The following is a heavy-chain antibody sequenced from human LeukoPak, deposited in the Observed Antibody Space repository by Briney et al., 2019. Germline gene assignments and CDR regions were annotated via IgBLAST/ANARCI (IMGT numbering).Heavy chain of an antibody. CDR3: ASQRGYRRYYFDY. CDR2: INPNSGGT. J-gene: IGHJ4*02. D-gene: IGHD5-18*01. Sequence: ASVKVSCKASGYTFTGYYMHWVRQAPGQGLEWMGWINPNSGGTNHAQKFQGRVTMTRDTSISTAYMELSRLRSDDTAVYYCASQRGYRRYYFDYWGQGTLVTVSS. CDR1: GYTFTGYY. V-gene: IGHV1-2*02.